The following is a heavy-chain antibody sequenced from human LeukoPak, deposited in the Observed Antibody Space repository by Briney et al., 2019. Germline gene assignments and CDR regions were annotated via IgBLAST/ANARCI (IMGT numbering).Heavy chain of an antibody. D-gene: IGHD6-19*01. J-gene: IGHJ5*02. CDR3: VIGPPDSGWAFWS. Sequence: HPGGSLRLSCAVSRFTFSKFWMSWVRQAPGKGLEWVAMIWRGGNYKFYVDSVKGRSTIFRDDSRSMLYLQMDSLTAEDTAVYYCVIGPPDSGWAFWSWGQGALVTVSS. CDR1: RFTFSKFW. V-gene: IGHV3-33*07. CDR2: IWRGGNYK.